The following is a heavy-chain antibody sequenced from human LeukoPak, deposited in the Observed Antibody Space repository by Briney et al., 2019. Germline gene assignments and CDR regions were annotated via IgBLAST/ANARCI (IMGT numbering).Heavy chain of an antibody. Sequence: PSETLSLTCTVSGGSISSGGYYWSWIRQHPGKGLEWIGYIYYSGSAYYNPSLKSRVTISVDTSKNQFSLRLSSVTAADTAVYCCARERLTLRAFDIWGQGTMVTVSS. V-gene: IGHV4-31*03. D-gene: IGHD1-1*01. CDR2: IYYSGSA. J-gene: IGHJ3*02. CDR3: ARERLTLRAFDI. CDR1: GGSISSGGYY.